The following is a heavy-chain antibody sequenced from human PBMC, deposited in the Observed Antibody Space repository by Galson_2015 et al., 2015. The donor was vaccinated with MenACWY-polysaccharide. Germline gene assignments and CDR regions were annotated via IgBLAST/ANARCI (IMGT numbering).Heavy chain of an antibody. CDR3: ARGLLAAAGTRDYYYYYGMDV. J-gene: IGHJ6*02. CDR1: GFTFSSYS. Sequence: SLRLSCAASGFTFSSYSMNWVRQAPGKGLEWVSSISSSSSYIYYADPVKGRFTISRDNAKNSLYLQMNSLRAEDTAVYYCARGLLAAAGTRDYYYYYGMDVWGQGTTVTVSS. CDR2: ISSSSSYI. V-gene: IGHV3-21*01. D-gene: IGHD6-13*01.